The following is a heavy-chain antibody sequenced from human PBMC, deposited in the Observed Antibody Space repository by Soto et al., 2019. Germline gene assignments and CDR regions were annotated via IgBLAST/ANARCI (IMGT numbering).Heavy chain of an antibody. CDR2: MNPNSGNT. J-gene: IGHJ6*03. V-gene: IGHV1-8*01. CDR3: ARGATIYYDYIWGSVHYYMDV. Sequence: GASVKVSCKASGYSFTSYDINWVRQATGQGLEWMGWMNPNSGNTGYAQKFQGGVTMTRNTSTSTAYMELSSLRSEDTAVYYCARGATIYYDYIWGSVHYYMDVWGKGTTVTVSS. D-gene: IGHD3-16*01. CDR1: GYSFTSYD.